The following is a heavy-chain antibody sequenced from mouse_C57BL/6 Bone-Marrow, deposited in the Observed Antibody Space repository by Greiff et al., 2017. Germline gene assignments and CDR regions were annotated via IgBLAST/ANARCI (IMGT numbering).Heavy chain of an antibody. Sequence: DVQLQESGGGLVQPGGSLSLSCAASGFTFTDYYMSWVRQPPGKALEWLGFIRNKANGYTTEYSASVKGRFTISRDNSQSILYLQMNALRAEDSATYYCARSDYDDYYYAMDYWGQGTSVTVSS. D-gene: IGHD2-4*01. J-gene: IGHJ4*01. CDR1: GFTFTDYY. CDR2: IRNKANGYTT. CDR3: ARSDYDDYYYAMDY. V-gene: IGHV7-3*01.